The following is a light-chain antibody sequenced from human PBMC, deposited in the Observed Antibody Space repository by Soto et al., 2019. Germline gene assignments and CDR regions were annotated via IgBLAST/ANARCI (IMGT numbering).Light chain of an antibody. CDR2: EVS. J-gene: IGLJ1*01. CDR3: SSYTTSSTRV. V-gene: IGLV2-14*01. CDR1: SSDLGTYHF. Sequence: QSALTQPASVSGSPGQSITISCTGTSSDLGTYHFVSWYQQHPDKAPKLMIYEVSNRPSGVSNRFSGSKSGNTASLTISGLQAEDEADYYCSSYTTSSTRVFGTGTKVT.